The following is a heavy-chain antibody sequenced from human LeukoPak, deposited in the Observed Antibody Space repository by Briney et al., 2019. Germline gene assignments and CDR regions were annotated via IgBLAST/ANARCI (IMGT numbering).Heavy chain of an antibody. D-gene: IGHD6-13*01. J-gene: IGHJ4*02. V-gene: IGHV1-2*06. CDR2: INPNSGGT. CDR3: AIMSQQQRGLGVY. Sequence: ASVKVSCKASGYTFTCYYMHWVRQAPGQGLEWMGRINPNSGGTNYAQKFQGRVTMTRDTSISTAYMELSRLRSDDTAVYYCAIMSQQQRGLGVYWGQGTLVTVSS. CDR1: GYTFTCYY.